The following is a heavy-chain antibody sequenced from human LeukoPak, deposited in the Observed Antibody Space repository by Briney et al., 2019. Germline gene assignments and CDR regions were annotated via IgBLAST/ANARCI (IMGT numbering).Heavy chain of an antibody. J-gene: IGHJ3*02. D-gene: IGHD1-26*01. CDR2: MTGSGSIT. CDR1: GFTFSSYA. V-gene: IGHV3-23*01. Sequence: GVSLRLSCAASGFTFSSYAMSWVRQAPGKGLECVSTMTGSGSITRYADSVKGRFIISRDTSKNTLYLQMNSLRAEDTAIYYCAKGPWDLPHAFDIWGLGTMVTVSS. CDR3: AKGPWDLPHAFDI.